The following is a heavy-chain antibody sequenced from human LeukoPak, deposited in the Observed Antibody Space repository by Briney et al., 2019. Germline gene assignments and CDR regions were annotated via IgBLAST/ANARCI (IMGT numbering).Heavy chain of an antibody. CDR3: AEARGSGLLFYFDS. CDR2: ITGSGDNT. Sequence: GGSLRLSCAASGFTFSSYAMSWVRQAPGKGLEWVSTITGSGDNTYYADSVKGRFTISRDNSKNTLFLQMNSLRAEDTAVYYCAEARGSGLLFYFDSWGQGTLVTVSS. J-gene: IGHJ4*02. D-gene: IGHD3-10*01. CDR1: GFTFSSYA. V-gene: IGHV3-23*01.